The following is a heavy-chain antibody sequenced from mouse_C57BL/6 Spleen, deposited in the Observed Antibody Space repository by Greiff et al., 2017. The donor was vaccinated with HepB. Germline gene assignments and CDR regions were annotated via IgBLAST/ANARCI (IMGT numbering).Heavy chain of an antibody. J-gene: IGHJ3*01. CDR1: GYTFTSYW. D-gene: IGHD1-1*01. CDR2: IDPSDSET. Sequence: QVQLQQPGAELVRPGSSVKLSCKASGYTFTSYWMHWVKQRPIQGLEWIGNIDPSDSETHYNQKFKDKATLTVDKSSSTAYMQLSSLTSEDSAVYYCAREGDYGSYVAYWGQGTLVTVSA. V-gene: IGHV1-52*01. CDR3: AREGDYGSYVAY.